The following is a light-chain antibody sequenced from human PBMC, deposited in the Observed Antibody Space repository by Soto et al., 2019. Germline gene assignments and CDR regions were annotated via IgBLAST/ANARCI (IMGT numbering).Light chain of an antibody. CDR1: QTISSW. Sequence: DIQMTQSPSTLSGSVGDRVTITCRASQTISSWLAWYQQKTGKAPKLLIYKASTLKSGVPSRFSGSGSGTEFTLTISSLQTDDFATYYCQHYNSYSEAFGQGTKVDNK. V-gene: IGKV1-5*03. CDR3: QHYNSYSEA. CDR2: KAS. J-gene: IGKJ1*01.